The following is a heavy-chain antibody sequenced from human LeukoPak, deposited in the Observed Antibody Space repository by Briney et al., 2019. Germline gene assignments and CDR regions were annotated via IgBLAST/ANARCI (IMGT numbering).Heavy chain of an antibody. D-gene: IGHD1-14*01. J-gene: IGHJ3*02. Sequence: ASVKVSCKASGYTFTGYYMHWVRQAPGQGLEWMGWINPNSGGTNYAQKFQGRVTMTRDTSISTAYMELSRLRSDDTAVYYCARDLRGIPGAPEAFDIWGQGTMVTVSS. CDR2: INPNSGGT. V-gene: IGHV1-2*02. CDR3: ARDLRGIPGAPEAFDI. CDR1: GYTFTGYY.